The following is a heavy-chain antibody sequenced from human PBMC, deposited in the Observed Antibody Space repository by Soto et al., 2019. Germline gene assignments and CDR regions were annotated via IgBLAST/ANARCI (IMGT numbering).Heavy chain of an antibody. Sequence: LRLSCAASGFTFSSYGMHWVRQAPGKGLEWVAVIWYDGSNKYYADSVKGRFTISRDNSKNTLYLQMNSLRAEDTAVYYCARDGRVYDSSGGAFDVCGQATIVTVSS. CDR1: GFTFSSYG. V-gene: IGHV3-33*01. CDR3: ARDGRVYDSSGGAFDV. D-gene: IGHD3-22*01. CDR2: IWYDGSNK. J-gene: IGHJ3*01.